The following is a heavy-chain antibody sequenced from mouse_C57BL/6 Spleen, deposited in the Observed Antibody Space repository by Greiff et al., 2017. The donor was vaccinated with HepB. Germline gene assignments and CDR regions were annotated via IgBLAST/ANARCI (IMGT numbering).Heavy chain of an antibody. CDR1: GFTFSSYG. V-gene: IGHV5-6*01. D-gene: IGHD1-1*01. CDR3: ARGGYYGSSYGWYFDV. CDR2: ISSGGSYT. Sequence: EVQGVESGGDLVKPGGSLKLSCAASGFTFSSYGMSWVRQTPDKRLEWVATISSGGSYTYYPDSVKGRFTISRDNAKNTLYLQMSSLKSEDTAMYYCARGGYYGSSYGWYFDVWGTGTTVTVSS. J-gene: IGHJ1*03.